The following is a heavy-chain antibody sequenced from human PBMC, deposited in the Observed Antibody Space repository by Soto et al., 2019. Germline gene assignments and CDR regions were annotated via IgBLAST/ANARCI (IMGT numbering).Heavy chain of an antibody. CDR1: GGTFGSHG. Sequence: QVPLVESGAEVKKPGASVKVSCTASGGTFGSHGVAWVRQAPGQGLEWMGGFIAMLGTPTYAKKVQGRATITADESLTSSYLELRSLRSEDTAGYLCAGGAMAKCDCWGQGTVVRVSS. D-gene: IGHD5-18*01. V-gene: IGHV1-69*01. CDR2: FIAMLGTP. CDR3: AGGAMAKCDC. J-gene: IGHJ4*02.